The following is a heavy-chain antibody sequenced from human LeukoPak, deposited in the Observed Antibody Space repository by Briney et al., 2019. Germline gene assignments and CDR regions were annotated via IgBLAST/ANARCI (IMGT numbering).Heavy chain of an antibody. CDR2: IDPSDSDT. V-gene: IGHV5-10-1*01. CDR1: GSSFASYW. D-gene: IGHD3-22*01. CDR3: ARHPYDSSGYYYDY. Sequence: KSGESLQISCKGSGSSFASYWISWVRQMPGKGLEWMGTIDPSDSDTNYNPSFQGHVTISVDKSISTAYLQWSSLKASDTAMYYCARHPYDSSGYYYDYWGQGTLVTVSS. J-gene: IGHJ4*02.